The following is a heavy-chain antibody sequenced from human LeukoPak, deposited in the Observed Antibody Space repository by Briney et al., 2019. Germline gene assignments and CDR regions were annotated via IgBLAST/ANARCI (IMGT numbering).Heavy chain of an antibody. CDR3: ARAITIFGVALNWFDP. J-gene: IGHJ5*02. D-gene: IGHD3-3*01. Sequence: SVKVSCKASGGTFSSYAISWVRQAPGQGLEWMGGIIPIFGTANYAQKFQGRVTITADESTSTAYMELSSLRSEDTAVYYCARAITIFGVALNWFDPWGQGTLSPSPQ. CDR1: GGTFSSYA. V-gene: IGHV1-69*01. CDR2: IIPIFGTA.